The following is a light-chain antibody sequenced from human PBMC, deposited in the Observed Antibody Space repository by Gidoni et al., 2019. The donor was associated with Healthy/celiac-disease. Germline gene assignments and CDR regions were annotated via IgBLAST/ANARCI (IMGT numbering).Light chain of an antibody. J-gene: IGKJ3*01. Sequence: DIVMTQSPDSLAVSLGERATINCQSRQSVLYSSNNKNYLAWYQQKPGQPPKLLIYWASTRESGVPDRFSCSGSGTDFTPTISSLQAEDVAVYYCQQYYSTPLTFXPXTKVDIK. V-gene: IGKV4-1*01. CDR3: QQYYSTPLT. CDR1: QSVLYSSNNKNY. CDR2: WAS.